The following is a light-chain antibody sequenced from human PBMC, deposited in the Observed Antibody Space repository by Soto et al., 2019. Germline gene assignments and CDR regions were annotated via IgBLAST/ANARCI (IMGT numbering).Light chain of an antibody. CDR3: QQRCNWPLT. V-gene: IGKV3-11*01. J-gene: IGKJ1*01. CDR1: QSVSSY. CDR2: DAS. Sequence: EIVLTQSPATLSLSPGERATLSCRASQSVSSYFAWYQQKPGQAPRLLIYDASNRATGIPARFSGSGSGTDFTLTISSLEPEDFAVYYCQQRCNWPLTFGQGTKVEIK.